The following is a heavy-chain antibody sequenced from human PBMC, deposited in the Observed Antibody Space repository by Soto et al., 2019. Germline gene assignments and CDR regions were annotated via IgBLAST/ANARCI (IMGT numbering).Heavy chain of an antibody. J-gene: IGHJ6*02. CDR1: GFTFSSYG. CDR2: ISYDGSNK. D-gene: IGHD6-13*01. CDR3: AKVEASAGYYYYGMDV. V-gene: IGHV3-30*18. Sequence: QVQLVESGGGVVQPGRSLRLSCAASGFTFSSYGMHWVRQAPGKGLEWVAVISYDGSNKYYADSEKGRFTISRDNSKNTLYLQMNSLRAEDTAVYYCAKVEASAGYYYYGMDVWGQGTTVTVSS.